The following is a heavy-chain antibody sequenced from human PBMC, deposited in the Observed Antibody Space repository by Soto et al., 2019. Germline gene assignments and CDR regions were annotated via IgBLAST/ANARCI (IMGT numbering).Heavy chain of an antibody. CDR2: IYWNDDK. CDR3: AHRPSGWYLFDY. J-gene: IGHJ4*02. D-gene: IGHD6-19*01. V-gene: IGHV2-5*01. CDR1: GFSLSTSGLG. Sequence: QITLKESGPTLVRPTQTLTLTCTFSGFSLSTSGLGVGWIRQPPGKALEWLALIYWNDDKRYSPSLKARLTITKDHSKYQVVLTMTNMDHVDTATYYCAHRPSGWYLFDYWGQGTLVTASS.